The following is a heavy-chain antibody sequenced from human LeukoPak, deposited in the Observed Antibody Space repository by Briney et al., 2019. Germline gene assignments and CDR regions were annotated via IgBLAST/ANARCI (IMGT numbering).Heavy chain of an antibody. J-gene: IGHJ3*02. CDR1: GFTFSSYW. CDR3: ARDPTVTNFHDAFDI. CDR2: IKQDGSQK. Sequence: GSLRLSCAASGFTFSSYWMSWVRQAPGKGLEWVATIKQDGSQKECVDSVKGRFTISRDNAKNSLYLQMNSLRAEDTAVYYCARDPTVTNFHDAFDIWGQGTMVTVSS. D-gene: IGHD4-17*01. V-gene: IGHV3-7*05.